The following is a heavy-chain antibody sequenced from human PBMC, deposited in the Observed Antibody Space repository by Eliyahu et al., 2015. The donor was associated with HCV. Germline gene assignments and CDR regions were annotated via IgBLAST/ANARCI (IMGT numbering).Heavy chain of an antibody. D-gene: IGHD4-23*01. Sequence: EVQLVESGGGLVQSGGSVRLSCAASGFTVTHTYMSWVRQAPGKGAEWVSVIFAGGATFYADSVKDRFTISRDSSSNTLSLQMNNLRVEDTALYFCTRGGGGTYYYGMDIWGQGTTVTVSS. J-gene: IGHJ6*02. CDR1: GFTVTHTY. CDR3: TRGGGGTYYYGMDI. CDR2: IFAGGAT. V-gene: IGHV3-66*01.